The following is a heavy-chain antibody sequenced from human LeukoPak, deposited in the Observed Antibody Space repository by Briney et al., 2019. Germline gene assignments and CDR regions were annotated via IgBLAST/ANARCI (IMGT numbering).Heavy chain of an antibody. D-gene: IGHD5-12*01. V-gene: IGHV4-59*08. CDR2: IYYSGSTNT. J-gene: IGHJ4*02. CDR3: ARIRGGSGYDDY. CDR1: GVSISSYY. Sequence: KPSETLSLTCTVSGVSISSYYWSWIRQPPGKGLEWIGHIYYSGSTNTNYNPSLKSRVTIAVDTSKNQFSLKLSSVTAADTAVYYCARIRGGSGYDDYWGRGTLVAVSS.